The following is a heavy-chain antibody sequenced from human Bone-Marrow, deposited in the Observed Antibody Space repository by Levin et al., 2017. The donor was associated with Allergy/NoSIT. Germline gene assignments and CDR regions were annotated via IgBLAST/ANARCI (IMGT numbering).Heavy chain of an antibody. J-gene: IGHJ4*02. Sequence: RPSETLSLTCGVSGGSITSSNWWTWVRQPPGTGLEWIGAIYHGGGTVYNASLKGRVNISVDRSKNQFSLKLYSVTAADTAVYFCARISVTAFVWDYWGPGTLVTVSS. CDR1: GGSITSSNW. D-gene: IGHD2-21*02. CDR3: ARISVTAFVWDY. V-gene: IGHV4-4*02. CDR2: IYHGGGT.